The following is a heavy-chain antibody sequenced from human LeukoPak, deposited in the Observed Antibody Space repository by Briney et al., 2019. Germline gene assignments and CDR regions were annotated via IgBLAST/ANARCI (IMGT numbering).Heavy chain of an antibody. CDR1: GYTFTDST. CDR3: ARGTPSSSSASCYNF. Sequence: ASVKVSCKASGYTFTDSTMHWVRQAPGQRLVWMGWISAGNGNAKYLQRFQGRVTMTRDTSISTAYMELSSLRYDDTAVYYCARGTPSSSSASCYNFWGQGTLLTVSS. CDR2: ISAGNGNA. J-gene: IGHJ4*02. V-gene: IGHV1-3*01. D-gene: IGHD2-2*02.